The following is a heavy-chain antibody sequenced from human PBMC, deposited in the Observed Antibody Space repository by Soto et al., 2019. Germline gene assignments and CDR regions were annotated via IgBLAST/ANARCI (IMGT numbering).Heavy chain of an antibody. V-gene: IGHV2-70*12. CDR2: IDWDDDK. CDR1: GFSLSTTGVG. J-gene: IGHJ5*02. CDR3: SRWSSGFRSSWRPVGFDP. D-gene: IGHD6-13*01. Sequence: ESGPTLVNPTQTLTLTCTFSGFSLSTTGVGVGWVRQPPGKALEWLALIDWDDDKYYTTSLKTRLTISKDTSKNQMVLTMTNMDPVDTATYYCSRWSSGFRSSWRPVGFDPWGQGTLVTVSS.